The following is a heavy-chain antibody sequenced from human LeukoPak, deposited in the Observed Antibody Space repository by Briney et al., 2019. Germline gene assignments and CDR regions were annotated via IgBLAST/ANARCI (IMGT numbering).Heavy chain of an antibody. CDR2: IDNAGSIT. V-gene: IGHV3-74*03. Sequence: GGSLRLSCAASGFTLSIYWIHWVRQAPGGGLVWVLCIDNAGSITTYAHSVKGRFTISRDNTKNTLFLQMSSLRVEATAVYYCARGADHGGSYYPDWGQGTRVTVSS. D-gene: IGHD3-10*01. J-gene: IGHJ4*02. CDR1: GFTLSIYW. CDR3: ARGADHGGSYYPD.